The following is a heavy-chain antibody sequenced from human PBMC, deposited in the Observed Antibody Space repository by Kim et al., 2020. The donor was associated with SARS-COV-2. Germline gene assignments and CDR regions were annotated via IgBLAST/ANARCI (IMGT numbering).Heavy chain of an antibody. Sequence: GGSLRLSCAASGFTFSSYSMNWVRQAPGKGLEWVSYISSGSSTIYYADSVKGRFTISRDNGKNSLYLQMNSLRDEDTAVYYCARDLIVTVTQATGAGWGQGTLVTVSS. J-gene: IGHJ4*02. CDR1: GFTFSSYS. CDR3: ARDLIVTVTQATGAG. CDR2: ISSGSSTI. D-gene: IGHD4-17*01. V-gene: IGHV3-48*02.